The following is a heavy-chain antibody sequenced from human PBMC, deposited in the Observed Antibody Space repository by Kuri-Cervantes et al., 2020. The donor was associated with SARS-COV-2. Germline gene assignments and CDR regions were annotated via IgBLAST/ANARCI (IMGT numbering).Heavy chain of an antibody. CDR1: GYTFTSNA. J-gene: IGHJ6*03. D-gene: IGHD5-18*01. CDR3: ARHSYGYPYYYYYYMDV. V-gene: IGHV7-4-1*02. Sequence: ASVKVSCKASGYTFTSNAMNWVRQAPGQGLEWMGWINTNTGNPTYAQGFTGRFVFSLDTSVSTAYLQISSLKAEDTAVYYCARHSYGYPYYYYYYMDVWGKGTTVTVSS. CDR2: INTNTGNP.